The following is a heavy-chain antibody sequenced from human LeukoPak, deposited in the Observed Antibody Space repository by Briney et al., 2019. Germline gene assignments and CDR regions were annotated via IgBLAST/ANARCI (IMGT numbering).Heavy chain of an antibody. CDR1: GFTFSSYG. CDR3: AKRSGTFDAFDV. V-gene: IGHV3-23*01. J-gene: IGHJ3*01. Sequence: GGSLRLSCAASGFTFSSYGMSWVRQAPGKGLEWVSAISGSGGSTYYADSVKGRFTISRDNSKNTLYLQMNSPRAEDTAVYYCAKRSGTFDAFDVWGQGTMVTVSS. D-gene: IGHD3-10*01. CDR2: ISGSGGST.